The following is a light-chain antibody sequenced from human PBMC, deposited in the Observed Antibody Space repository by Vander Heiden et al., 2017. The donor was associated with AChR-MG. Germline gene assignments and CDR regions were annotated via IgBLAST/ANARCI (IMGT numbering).Light chain of an antibody. CDR1: STNIRACYT. CDR2: SNT. J-gene: IGLJ3*02. V-gene: IGLV1-40*01. Sequence: QSVLTQPPSVSEAPSPRVTISCTACSTNIRACYTVHWYQQLPGTVPKLLIDSNTNRPSGVPDRFSGSKSGTAASLAITGRQSEDEADYYCQSYDNSLSGSVFGGWTKLTVL. CDR3: QSYDNSLSGSV.